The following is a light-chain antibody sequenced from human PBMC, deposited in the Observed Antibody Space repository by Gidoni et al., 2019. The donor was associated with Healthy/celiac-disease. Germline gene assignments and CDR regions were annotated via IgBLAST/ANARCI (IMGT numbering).Light chain of an antibody. CDR1: QSVSSY. V-gene: IGKV3-11*01. CDR3: QQRSNWVLT. J-gene: IGKJ4*01. CDR2: DAS. Sequence: EMVSTQSPATLSLSPGERATLSCRASQSVSSYLAWYQQKPGQAPRLLIYDASNRATGIPARFSGSGSGTDFTLTISSLEPEDFAVYYCQQRSNWVLTFXGXTKVEIK.